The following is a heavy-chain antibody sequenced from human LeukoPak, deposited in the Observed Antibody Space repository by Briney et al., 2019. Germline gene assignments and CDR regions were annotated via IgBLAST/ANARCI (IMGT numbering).Heavy chain of an antibody. J-gene: IGHJ6*02. CDR3: AREDPQTTVPEGMDV. CDR2: INHSGST. V-gene: IGHV4-34*01. CDR1: GGSFSGYY. D-gene: IGHD4-17*01. Sequence: SETLSLTCAVYGGSFSGYYWSWIRQPPGKGLEWIGEINHSGSTNYNPSLKSRLTISVDTSKNQFSLKLSSVTAADTAVYYCAREDPQTTVPEGMDVWGQGTTVTVSS.